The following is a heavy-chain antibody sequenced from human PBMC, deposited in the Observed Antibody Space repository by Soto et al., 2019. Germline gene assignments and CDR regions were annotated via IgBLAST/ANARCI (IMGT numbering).Heavy chain of an antibody. D-gene: IGHD3-16*01. V-gene: IGHV5-10-1*01. CDR2: IDPIDSYS. CDR3: ARHLGSTPGDY. Sequence: PGESLKISCEGSGYSFTSYWISWVRQMPGKGLEWVGRIDPIDSYSNYSPSFQGHVTISADKSINTAYLQWSSLKASDTATYYCARHLGSTPGDYWGQGTPVTVSS. J-gene: IGHJ4*02. CDR1: GYSFTSYW.